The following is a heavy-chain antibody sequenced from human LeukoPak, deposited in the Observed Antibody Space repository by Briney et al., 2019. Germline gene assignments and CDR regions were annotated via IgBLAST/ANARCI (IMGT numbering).Heavy chain of an antibody. V-gene: IGHV4-59*11. CDR1: GGSISSHY. Sequence: SETLSLTCTVSGGSISSHYWSWIRQPPGKGLEWIGYIYYSGSTNYNPSLKSRVTISVDTSKNQFSLKLSSVTAADTAVYYCARDREGYYMDVWGKGTTVTVSS. J-gene: IGHJ6*03. CDR2: IYYSGST. CDR3: ARDREGYYMDV.